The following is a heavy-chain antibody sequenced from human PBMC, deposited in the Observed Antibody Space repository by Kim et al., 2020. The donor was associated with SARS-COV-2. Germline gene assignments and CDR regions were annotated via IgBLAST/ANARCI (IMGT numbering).Heavy chain of an antibody. D-gene: IGHD3-10*01. V-gene: IGHV3-7*01. Sequence: NVDSVKSRYTMTRDNAKNSLYLQMSRLGTEDTAIYYCAALDSVQVPGGIWGQGTLVTVSS. J-gene: IGHJ4*02. CDR3: AALDSVQVPGGI.